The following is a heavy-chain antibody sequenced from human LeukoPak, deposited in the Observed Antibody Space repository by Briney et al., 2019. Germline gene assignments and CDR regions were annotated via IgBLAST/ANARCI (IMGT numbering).Heavy chain of an antibody. CDR3: AKDRIAAAGIPDYYYMDV. J-gene: IGHJ6*03. D-gene: IGHD6-13*01. V-gene: IGHV3-30*02. CDR1: GFTFSSYG. Sequence: GGSLRLSCAASGFTFSSYGMHWVRQAPGKGLEWVAFIRYDGSNKYYADSVKGRFTISRDNSKNTLYLQMNSLRAEDTAVYYCAKDRIAAAGIPDYYYMDVWGKGTTVTISS. CDR2: IRYDGSNK.